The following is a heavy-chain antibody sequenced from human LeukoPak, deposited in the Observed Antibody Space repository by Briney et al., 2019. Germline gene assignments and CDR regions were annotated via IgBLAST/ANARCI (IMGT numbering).Heavy chain of an antibody. J-gene: IGHJ6*04. CDR1: GGSFSDYA. CDR2: FIPILGTA. CDR3: AGIPVFGVVLHQEPV. Sequence: SVKVSCKASGGSFSDYALNWVRQAPGQGLEWMGVFIPILGTANSTQKFQDRVTITADISTNTVYMELSSLRSEDTAVYFCAGIPVFGVVLHQEPVWGKGTTVTVSS. D-gene: IGHD3-3*01. V-gene: IGHV1-69*10.